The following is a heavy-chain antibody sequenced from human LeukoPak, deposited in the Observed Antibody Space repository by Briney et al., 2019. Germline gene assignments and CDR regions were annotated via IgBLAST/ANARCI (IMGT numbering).Heavy chain of an antibody. CDR1: GFTLSNSA. J-gene: IGHJ3*02. V-gene: IGHV3-23*01. Sequence: GGSLRLSCAASGFTLSNSAMSWVRQAPGKGLEWVSAISGSGGSTYYADSVKGRFTISRDNSKNTLYLQMNSLRAEDTAVYYCAKGDRSSSWYGIDAFDIWGQGTMVTVSS. D-gene: IGHD6-13*01. CDR3: AKGDRSSSWYGIDAFDI. CDR2: ISGSGGST.